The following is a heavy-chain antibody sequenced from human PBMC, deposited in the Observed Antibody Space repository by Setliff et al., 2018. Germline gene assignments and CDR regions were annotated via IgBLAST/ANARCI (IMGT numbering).Heavy chain of an antibody. J-gene: IGHJ6*03. Sequence: ASVKVSCKASGGTFSSYGISWVRQAPGQGLEWMGGTIPIFGTTNSAQKFQGRVTIITDESTTTAYMELSSLRSDDTAVYYCAREGVDSRSSTDYRYYMDVWGKGTTVTVSS. CDR3: AREGVDSRSSTDYRYYMDV. CDR1: GGTFSSYG. V-gene: IGHV1-69*05. CDR2: TIPIFGTT. D-gene: IGHD3-22*01.